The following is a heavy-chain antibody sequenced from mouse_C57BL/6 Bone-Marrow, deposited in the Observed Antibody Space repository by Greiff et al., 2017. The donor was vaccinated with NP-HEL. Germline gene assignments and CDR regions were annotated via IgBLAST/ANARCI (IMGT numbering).Heavy chain of an antibody. J-gene: IGHJ1*03. Sequence: DVMLVESGGGLVKPGGSLKLSCAASGFTFSDYGMHWVRQAPEKGLEWVAYISSGSSTIYYADTVKGRFTISRDNAKNTLFLQMTSLRSEDTAMYYCARRSNYRYFDVWGTGTTVTVSS. D-gene: IGHD2-5*01. CDR2: ISSGSSTI. CDR3: ARRSNYRYFDV. V-gene: IGHV5-17*01. CDR1: GFTFSDYG.